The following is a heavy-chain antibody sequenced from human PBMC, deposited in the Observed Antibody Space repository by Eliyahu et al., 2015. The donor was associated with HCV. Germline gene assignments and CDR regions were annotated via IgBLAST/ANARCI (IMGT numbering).Heavy chain of an antibody. CDR1: GGSILSNY. V-gene: IGHV4-4*07. J-gene: IGHJ4*02. CDR2: IYTSGSS. D-gene: IGHD4-11*01. CDR3: ASGEYYSNSFDS. Sequence: QVQLQESGPGLVKPSETLSLTCSVSGGSILSNYWSWIRQPAGKGLEWIGRIYTSGSSNYNPSLKSRVTMSIDMPNNQFSLRLTSVTAADTAVYYCASGEYYSNSFDSWGQGTLVTVTS.